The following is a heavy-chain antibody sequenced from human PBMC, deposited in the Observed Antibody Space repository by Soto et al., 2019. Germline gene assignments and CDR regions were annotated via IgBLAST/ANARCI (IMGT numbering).Heavy chain of an antibody. CDR2: INHSGST. V-gene: IGHV4-34*01. D-gene: IGHD3-16*02. J-gene: IGHJ4*02. CDR3: ARSHLKIWGSYRPFDY. Sequence: SETLSLTCAVYGGSFSGYYWSWIRQPPGKGLEWIGEINHSGSTNYNPSLKSRVTISVDTSKNQFSLKLSSVTAADTAVYYCARSHLKIWGSYRPFDYWGQGTLVTVSS. CDR1: GGSFSGYY.